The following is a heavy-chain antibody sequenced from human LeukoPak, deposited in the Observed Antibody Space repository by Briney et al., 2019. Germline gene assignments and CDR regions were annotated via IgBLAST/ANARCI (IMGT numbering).Heavy chain of an antibody. CDR2: ISSGSNTI. CDR3: AREYSSSSGRSFDY. V-gene: IGHV3-48*01. J-gene: IGHJ4*02. D-gene: IGHD6-6*01. CDR1: GFTFDDYA. Sequence: GGSLRLSCAASGFTFDDYAMHWVRQAPGKGLEWVSYISSGSNTIYYADSVKGRFTISRDNAKNSLYLQMNSLRAEDTAVYYCAREYSSSSGRSFDYWGQGTLVTVSS.